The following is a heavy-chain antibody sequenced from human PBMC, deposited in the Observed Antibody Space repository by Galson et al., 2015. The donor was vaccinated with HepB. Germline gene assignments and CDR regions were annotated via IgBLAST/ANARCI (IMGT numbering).Heavy chain of an antibody. Sequence: SVKVSCKASGYTFTGYYMHWVRQAPGQGLEWMGWINPNSGGTNYAQKFQGRVTMTRDTSISTAYMELSRLRSDDTAVYYCARGRFLEWLVLDQYYFDYWGQGTLVTVSS. CDR2: INPNSGGT. CDR3: ARGRFLEWLVLDQYYFDY. D-gene: IGHD3-3*01. V-gene: IGHV1-2*02. J-gene: IGHJ4*02. CDR1: GYTFTGYY.